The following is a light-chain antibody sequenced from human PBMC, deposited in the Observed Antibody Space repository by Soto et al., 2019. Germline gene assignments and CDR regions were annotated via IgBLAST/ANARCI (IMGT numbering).Light chain of an antibody. Sequence: EIVLTQSPGTLSLSPGERATLSCRASQSVSSSYLAWYQQKPGQAPRLLIYGASSRATGIPDRFSGSGSGTDFTITISRLEPEDFAVYYCQQYGSSLRLTFGPGTKVDIK. J-gene: IGKJ3*01. CDR2: GAS. CDR3: QQYGSSLRLT. CDR1: QSVSSSY. V-gene: IGKV3-20*01.